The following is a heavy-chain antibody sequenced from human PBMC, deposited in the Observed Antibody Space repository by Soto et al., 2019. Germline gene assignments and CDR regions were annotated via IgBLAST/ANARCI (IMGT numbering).Heavy chain of an antibody. J-gene: IGHJ4*02. CDR1: GGSISSSSYY. Sequence: SETLSLTCTVSGGSISSSSYYWGWIRQPPGKGLEWIGSIYYRGSTYYNPSLKSRVTISVDTSKNQFSLKLSSVTAADTAVYYGANFFLPINIVNFAYWRQGTLVTVSS. D-gene: IGHD3-3*02. V-gene: IGHV4-39*01. CDR3: ANFFLPINIVNFAY. CDR2: IYYRGST.